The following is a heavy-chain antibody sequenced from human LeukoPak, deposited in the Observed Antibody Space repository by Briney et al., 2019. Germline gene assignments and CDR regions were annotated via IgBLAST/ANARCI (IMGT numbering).Heavy chain of an antibody. CDR3: AKDLDIYGDYDLPDY. CDR2: ISYDGSNK. Sequence: TGGSLRLSCAASGFTFDDYAMHWVRQAPGKGLEWVAVISYDGSNKYYADSVKGRFTISRDNSKNTLYLQMNSLRAEDTAVYYCAKDLDIYGDYDLPDYWGQGTLVTVSS. D-gene: IGHD4-17*01. CDR1: GFTFDDYA. V-gene: IGHV3-30*18. J-gene: IGHJ4*02.